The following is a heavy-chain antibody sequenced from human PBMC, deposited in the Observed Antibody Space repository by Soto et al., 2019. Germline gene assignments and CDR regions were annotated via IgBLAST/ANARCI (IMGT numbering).Heavy chain of an antibody. CDR2: IFPGDSDT. CDR1: GYNFANYW. CDR3: AAGYTTGPDAFDI. Sequence: LGESLKISCKGSGYNFANYWISWVRQMPGKGLEWMGMIFPGDSDTKNSPSLQGQITMSVDKSDSSAYLQWRSLKASDTAMYYCAAGYTTGPDAFDIWGQGTMVTVSS. V-gene: IGHV5-51*01. J-gene: IGHJ3*02. D-gene: IGHD6-13*01.